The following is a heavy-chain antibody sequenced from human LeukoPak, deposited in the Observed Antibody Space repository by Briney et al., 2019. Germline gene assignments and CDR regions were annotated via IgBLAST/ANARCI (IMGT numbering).Heavy chain of an antibody. D-gene: IGHD2-15*01. CDR3: ARLGVYCSDGSCYSQSNNCFDP. Sequence: GEALNFSCKGSGYSFTCYWIGWVRPPRRKGLEWMGIIYPGDSDTRYSTSFQGEVTISADKSISTAYLQWSSLKASDTAMYYCARLGVYCSDGSCYSQSNNCFDPWGQGTLVTVSS. J-gene: IGHJ5*02. CDR1: GYSFTCYW. CDR2: IYPGDSDT. V-gene: IGHV5-51*01.